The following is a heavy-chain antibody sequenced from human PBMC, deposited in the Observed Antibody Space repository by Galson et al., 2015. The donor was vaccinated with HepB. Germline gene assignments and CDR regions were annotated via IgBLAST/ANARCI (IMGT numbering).Heavy chain of an antibody. J-gene: IGHJ6*02. D-gene: IGHD2-15*01. Sequence: SLRLSCAASGFTFSSYGMHWVRPAPGKGLEWVAVISYDGSNKYYADSVKGRFTTTRDNSKNTLYLQMNSLRAEDTAVYYCAKDLVSGDIVVVVAAGPPTYYYYGMDVWGQGTTVTVSS. V-gene: IGHV3-30*18. CDR3: AKDLVSGDIVVVVAAGPPTYYYYGMDV. CDR2: ISYDGSNK. CDR1: GFTFSSYG.